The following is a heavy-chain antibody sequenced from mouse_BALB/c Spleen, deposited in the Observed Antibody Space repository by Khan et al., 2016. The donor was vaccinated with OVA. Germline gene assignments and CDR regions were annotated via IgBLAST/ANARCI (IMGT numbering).Heavy chain of an antibody. D-gene: IGHD2-4*01. Sequence: EVELVESGGGLVQPGGSRKLSCAASGFTFSSFGMHWVRQAPEKGLEWVAYISSGSSTIYYADTLKGRFTISRDNTKNTLLLQMTSLRSEDTAMYYCARSYDYDRYFDVWGAGTTVTVSS. CDR2: ISSGSSTI. V-gene: IGHV5-17*02. CDR1: GFTFSSFG. CDR3: ARSYDYDRYFDV. J-gene: IGHJ1*01.